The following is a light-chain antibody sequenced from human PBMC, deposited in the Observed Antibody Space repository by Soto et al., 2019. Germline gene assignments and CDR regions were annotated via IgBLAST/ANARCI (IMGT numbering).Light chain of an antibody. CDR3: QQSHSTPSWT. J-gene: IGKJ1*01. V-gene: IGKV1-39*01. CDR1: QSISSY. CDR2: AAS. Sequence: DIHMTQSPSSLSAAVGDRVTITCRASQSISSYLNWYRQKPGKAPKLLIYAASSLQSGVPSRFSGSGSGTDFTLTISRLQPEDSATYYCQQSHSTPSWTFGQGTQVQIK.